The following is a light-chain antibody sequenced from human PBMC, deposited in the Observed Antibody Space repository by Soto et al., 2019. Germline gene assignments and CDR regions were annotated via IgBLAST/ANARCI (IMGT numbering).Light chain of an antibody. Sequence: ERVMTQSPATLSVSAGERATLSCRASQSVSSDVVWYQQKRGQAPRLLIFHASTRASGIPARFSGSGSGTEFTLTISRLQSEDFATYYCQQYYDWPRTCGQGTKVDIK. J-gene: IGKJ1*01. CDR2: HAS. CDR3: QQYYDWPRT. CDR1: QSVSSD. V-gene: IGKV3-15*01.